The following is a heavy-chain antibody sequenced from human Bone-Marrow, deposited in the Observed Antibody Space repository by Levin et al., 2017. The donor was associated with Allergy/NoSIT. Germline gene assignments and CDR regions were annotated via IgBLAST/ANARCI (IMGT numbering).Heavy chain of an antibody. V-gene: IGHV3-11*03. CDR2: ISRRGDYA. CDR1: GFSFSDSY. J-gene: IGHJ5*02. D-gene: IGHD2-15*01. Sequence: PGGSLRLSCAASGFSFSDSYMTWIRQAPGKGLEWVSYISRRGDYANYADSVKGRFTISRDNAKNSLSLHMNSLSAEDTAVYSCARTVGSGDCSGGSCSNWFDPWGQGTLVTVSS. CDR3: ARTVGSGDCSGGSCSNWFDP.